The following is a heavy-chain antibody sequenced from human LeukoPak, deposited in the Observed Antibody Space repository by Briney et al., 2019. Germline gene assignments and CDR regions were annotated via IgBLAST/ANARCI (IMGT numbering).Heavy chain of an antibody. CDR1: GGSISSYY. V-gene: IGHV4-59*08. Sequence: SETLSLTCTVSGGSISSYYWSWIRQPPGKGLEWIGYVYYSGSTNYNPSLNSRVTTSIDTSMNQLSLTLVSVTAADTAVYFCAWHHDGGPKLRLDFWGLGVLVTVSS. CDR2: VYYSGST. CDR3: AWHHDGGPKLRLDF. D-gene: IGHD2-15*01. J-gene: IGHJ4*02.